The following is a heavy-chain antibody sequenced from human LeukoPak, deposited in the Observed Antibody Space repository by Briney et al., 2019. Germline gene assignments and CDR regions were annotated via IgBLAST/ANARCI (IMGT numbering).Heavy chain of an antibody. CDR1: GFTFSSYW. D-gene: IGHD1-14*01. J-gene: IGHJ4*02. CDR3: ARARIDY. Sequence: GGSLRLSCVGSGFTFSSYWMTRVRQAPGKGLEWVANIKDDGSEKYSVDSVKGRFTISRDNAKNLLYLQMSSLRAEDTAVYYCARARIDYWGQGTLVTVSS. CDR2: IKDDGSEK. V-gene: IGHV3-7*04.